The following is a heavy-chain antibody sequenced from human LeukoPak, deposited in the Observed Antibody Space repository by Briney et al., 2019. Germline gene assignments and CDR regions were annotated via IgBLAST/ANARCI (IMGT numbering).Heavy chain of an antibody. CDR1: GGSISSYY. Sequence: SETLSLTCTVSGGSISSYYWSWIRQPPGEGLEWIGYIYYSGSTNYNPSLKSRVTISVDTSKNQFSLKLSSVTAADTAVYYCARTGTYCSSTSCYHDYWGQGTLVTVSS. J-gene: IGHJ4*02. D-gene: IGHD2-2*01. V-gene: IGHV4-59*01. CDR3: ARTGTYCSSTSCYHDY. CDR2: IYYSGST.